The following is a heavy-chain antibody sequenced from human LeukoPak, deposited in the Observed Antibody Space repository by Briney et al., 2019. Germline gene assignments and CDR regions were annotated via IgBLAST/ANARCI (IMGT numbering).Heavy chain of an antibody. V-gene: IGHV4-34*01. J-gene: IGHJ6*02. CDR3: ARGYGRSSSWFSFYYYYYGMDV. Sequence: SKTLALTFDDRGGAFRGKSWSWTRQPPGKGLEWIGEINHSGSTNYNPSLKSRVTISVDTSKNQFSLKLSSVTAADTAVYYCARGYGRSSSWFSFYYYYYGMDVWGQGTTVTVSS. CDR1: GGAFRGKS. D-gene: IGHD6-13*01. CDR2: INHSGST.